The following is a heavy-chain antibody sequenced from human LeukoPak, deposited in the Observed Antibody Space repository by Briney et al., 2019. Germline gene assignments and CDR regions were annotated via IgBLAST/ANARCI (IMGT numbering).Heavy chain of an antibody. V-gene: IGHV4-30-4*01. J-gene: IGHJ5*02. CDR3: ARGTGLRYFDWTP. CDR2: IYYSGGT. D-gene: IGHD3-9*01. Sequence: PSQTLSLTCTVSGGSISSGDYYWSWIRQPPGKGLEWIGYIYYSGGTYYNPSLKSRVTISVDTSKNQFSLKLSSVTAADTAVYYCARGTGLRYFDWTPWGQGTLVTVSS. CDR1: GGSISSGDYY.